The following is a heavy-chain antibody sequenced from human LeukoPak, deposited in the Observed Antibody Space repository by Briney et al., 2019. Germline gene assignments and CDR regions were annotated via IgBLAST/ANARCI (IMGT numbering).Heavy chain of an antibody. CDR2: INHSGST. Sequence: PSETLSLTCAVYCGSFSDYYWSWIRQPPGKGLEWIGEINHSGSTNYNPSLKSRVTISVDTSKNQFSLKLSSVTAADTAVYYCARCRYDILTGYQYYYDYWGQGTLVTVSS. V-gene: IGHV4-34*01. CDR1: CGSFSDYY. CDR3: ARCRYDILTGYQYYYDY. D-gene: IGHD3-9*01. J-gene: IGHJ4*02.